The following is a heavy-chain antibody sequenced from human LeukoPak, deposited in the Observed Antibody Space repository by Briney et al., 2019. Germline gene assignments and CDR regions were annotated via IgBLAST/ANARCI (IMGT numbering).Heavy chain of an antibody. D-gene: IGHD6-19*01. CDR3: AKTTAGYSSGRYPGWPVDY. Sequence: GGSLRLSCPASGFTFGSYAMYWVRQAAGKGLEWVSSISGSGGSTFYAGSVKGRFTISRDNAENTVYLQRNSLRADDTAVYYCAKTTAGYSSGRYPGWPVDYWGQGTLVTVSS. V-gene: IGHV3-23*01. J-gene: IGHJ4*02. CDR1: GFTFGSYA. CDR2: ISGSGGST.